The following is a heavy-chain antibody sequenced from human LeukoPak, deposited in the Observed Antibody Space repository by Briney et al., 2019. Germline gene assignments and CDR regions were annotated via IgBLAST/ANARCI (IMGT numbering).Heavy chain of an antibody. D-gene: IGHD3-9*01. CDR2: VYYSGGT. CDR3: ARLSKGRYFDYIFDY. V-gene: IGHV4-39*01. J-gene: IGHJ4*02. Sequence: PSETLSLTCTVSGGSVSSTTYYWGWIRQPPGKGLEWIGNVYYSGGTYYNPSLKSRVTMSVDTSKNQFSLKMSSVTAADTAVYCARLSKGRYFDYIFDYWGQGTLVTVSS. CDR1: GGSVSSTTYY.